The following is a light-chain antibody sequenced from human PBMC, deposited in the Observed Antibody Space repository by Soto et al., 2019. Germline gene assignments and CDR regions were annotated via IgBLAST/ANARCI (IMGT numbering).Light chain of an antibody. J-gene: IGKJ1*01. Sequence: DAVVTQSPDSLAASLGERATINCKSSQSVLYSSNNKNYLAWYQQRPGQPPKLLIYWASTRESGVPDRFSGSGSGTDFTLTINSLQAEDVAVYYCQQYLHTPRTFGQGTKVDIK. CDR3: QQYLHTPRT. V-gene: IGKV4-1*01. CDR1: QSVLYSSNNKNY. CDR2: WAS.